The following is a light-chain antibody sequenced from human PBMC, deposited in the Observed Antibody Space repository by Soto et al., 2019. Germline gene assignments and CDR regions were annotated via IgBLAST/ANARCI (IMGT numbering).Light chain of an antibody. V-gene: IGLV2-14*01. J-gene: IGLJ1*01. CDR2: EVS. CDR1: SSDVGGYNY. Sequence: QSALTQAACVSGAPGQSITISCTGTSSDVGGYNYVSWYQQHPGKAPKLMIYEVSNRPSGVSNRFSGSKSGNTASLTISGLQAEDEADYYCSSYTSSAHYVFGTGTKVTVL. CDR3: SSYTSSAHYV.